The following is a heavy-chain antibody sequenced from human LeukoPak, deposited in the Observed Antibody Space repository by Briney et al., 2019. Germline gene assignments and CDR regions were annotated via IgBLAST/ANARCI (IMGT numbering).Heavy chain of an antibody. CDR3: ARALPSDTAMVTGAFDI. D-gene: IGHD5-18*01. Sequence: SSETLSLTCTVSGGSISSYYWSWIRQPPGKGLEWIGYIYYSGSTNYNPSLKSRVAISVDTSKNQFSLKLSSVTAADTAVYYCARALPSDTAMVTGAFDIWGQGTMVTVSS. CDR1: GGSISSYY. CDR2: IYYSGST. J-gene: IGHJ3*02. V-gene: IGHV4-59*01.